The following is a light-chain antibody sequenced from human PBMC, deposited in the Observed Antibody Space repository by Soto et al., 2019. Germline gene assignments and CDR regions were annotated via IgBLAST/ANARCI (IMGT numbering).Light chain of an antibody. CDR3: QHRSSWPLT. Sequence: EIVLTQSPATLSLSPGERATLSCRASQSVSSYLAWYQQKPGQAPRLLIYDASNRATGIPARFSGRGSETDFTLTISSLEPEDFAVYYCQHRSSWPLTFGAGTRVEI. V-gene: IGKV3-11*01. J-gene: IGKJ4*01. CDR2: DAS. CDR1: QSVSSY.